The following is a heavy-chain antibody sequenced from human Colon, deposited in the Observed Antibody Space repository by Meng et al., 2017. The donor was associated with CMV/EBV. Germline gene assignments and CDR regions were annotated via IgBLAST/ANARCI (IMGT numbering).Heavy chain of an antibody. V-gene: IGHV3-21*01. CDR1: GFTFSGYR. CDR3: ARGSNTYYGMDV. D-gene: IGHD6-13*01. Sequence: GESLKISCATSGFTFSGYRMNWVRQAPGKGLEWVSSISGGGGSIWYADSMKGRFTVSRNNSQNSQYLQLDSLRAEDTAVYYCARGSNTYYGMDVWGHGTTVTVSS. J-gene: IGHJ6*02. CDR2: ISGGGGSI.